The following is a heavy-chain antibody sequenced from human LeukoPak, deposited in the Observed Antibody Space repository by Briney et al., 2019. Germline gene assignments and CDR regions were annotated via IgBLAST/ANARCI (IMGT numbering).Heavy chain of an antibody. J-gene: IGHJ4*02. Sequence: PGRSLRLSCAASGFTFSSYAMHWVRQAPGKGLEWVAVISYDGSNKYYADSVKGRFTISRDNSKNTLYLQMNSPRAEDTAVYYCARVGLEWSSDYWGQGTLVTVSS. V-gene: IGHV3-30-3*01. D-gene: IGHD3-3*01. CDR3: ARVGLEWSSDY. CDR1: GFTFSSYA. CDR2: ISYDGSNK.